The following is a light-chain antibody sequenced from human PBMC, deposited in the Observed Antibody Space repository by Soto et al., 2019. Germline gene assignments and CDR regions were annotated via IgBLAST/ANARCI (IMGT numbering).Light chain of an antibody. Sequence: QSVLTQPPSASGTPGQRVTISCSGSSSNIGNNTVNWYQQVPGTAPKLLIYSNNRRPSGVPDRFSGSKSGTSASLAISGLQSDDEADYYCAAWDDSLNGPVFGGGT. CDR2: SNN. J-gene: IGLJ3*02. CDR1: SSNIGNNT. CDR3: AAWDDSLNGPV. V-gene: IGLV1-44*01.